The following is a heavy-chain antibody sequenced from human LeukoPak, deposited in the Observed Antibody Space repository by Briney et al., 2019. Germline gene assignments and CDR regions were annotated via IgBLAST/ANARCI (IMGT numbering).Heavy chain of an antibody. CDR3: ARLPYGDFDY. Sequence: PSETLSLTCAVYGGSFSGYYWSWIRQPPGKGLEWIGEINHSGSTNYNPSLKSRVTISVDTSKNQFPLKLSSVTAADTAVYYCARLPYGDFDYWGQGTLVTVSS. D-gene: IGHD4-17*01. J-gene: IGHJ4*02. CDR1: GGSFSGYY. CDR2: INHSGST. V-gene: IGHV4-34*01.